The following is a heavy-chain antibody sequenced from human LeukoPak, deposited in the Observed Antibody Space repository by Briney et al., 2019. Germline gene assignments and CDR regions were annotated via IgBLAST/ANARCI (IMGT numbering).Heavy chain of an antibody. Sequence: ASVTVSCKASGYTFSDYYMHWVRQVPGQGLEWMGWIKPNSGGTQYAQKFQGRVTMTRDTSISTAYVELSRLRSDDTAVYYCARGGFGELGQGYWGQGTLVTVSS. J-gene: IGHJ4*02. CDR2: IKPNSGGT. D-gene: IGHD3-10*01. CDR1: GYTFSDYY. CDR3: ARGGFGELGQGY. V-gene: IGHV1-2*02.